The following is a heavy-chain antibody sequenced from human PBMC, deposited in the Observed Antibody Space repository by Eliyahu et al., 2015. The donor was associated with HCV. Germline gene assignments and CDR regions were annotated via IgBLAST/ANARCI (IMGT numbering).Heavy chain of an antibody. J-gene: IGHJ3*02. CDR1: GGSFXGYQ. CDR3: ARQGGVAFDI. V-gene: IGHV4-34*01. CDR2: IKYSGST. Sequence: QVXLQQWGAGLLKPSEXLSLTCAVYGGSFXGYQWTWXRQPPGKGLEWIGEIKYSGSTNFHPSLKSRLTISVDTSKNQXSLKLSXVTAADTALYYCARQGGVAFDIWGRGTMVTVSS. D-gene: IGHD3-16*01.